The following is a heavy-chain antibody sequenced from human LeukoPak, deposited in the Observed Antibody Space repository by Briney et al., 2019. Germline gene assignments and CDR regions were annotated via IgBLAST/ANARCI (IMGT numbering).Heavy chain of an antibody. CDR1: GFTFSSYG. CDR2: IYNDGSRT. V-gene: IGHV3-74*01. CDR3: ARVRVGSGTSHAADAFDI. J-gene: IGHJ3*02. D-gene: IGHD1-26*01. Sequence: GGSLRLSCAASGFTFSSYGMHWVRQAPGKGLVWVSRIYNDGSRTSYADSVKGRFTISRDNAKSTLYLQMNSLRVEDTAVYYCARVRVGSGTSHAADAFDIWGQGTMVTVSS.